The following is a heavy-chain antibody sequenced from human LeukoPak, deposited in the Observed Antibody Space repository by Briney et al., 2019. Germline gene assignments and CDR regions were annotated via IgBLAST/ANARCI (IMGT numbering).Heavy chain of an antibody. CDR1: GGSISSGGYY. D-gene: IGHD3-22*01. CDR3: ARTPNYYDSGSAWDYFDY. J-gene: IGHJ4*02. Sequence: SETLSLTCTVSGGSISSGGYYWSWIRQHPGKGLEWIGYIYYSGSTYYNPSLKSRVTISVDTSKNQFSLKLSSVTAADTAVYYCARTPNYYDSGSAWDYFDYWGQGTLVTVSS. V-gene: IGHV4-31*03. CDR2: IYYSGST.